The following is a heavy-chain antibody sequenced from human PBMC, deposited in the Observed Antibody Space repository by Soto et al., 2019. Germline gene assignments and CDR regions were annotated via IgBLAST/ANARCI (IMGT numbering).Heavy chain of an antibody. CDR3: ARPKPELRADYYYGMDV. V-gene: IGHV1-69*06. J-gene: IGHJ6*02. D-gene: IGHD1-7*01. CDR1: GGTFSSYA. CDR2: IIPIFGTA. Sequence: SVKVSCKASGGTFSSYAISWVRQAPGEGLEWMGGIIPIFGTANYAQKFQGRVTITADKSTGTAYMELSSLRSEDTAVYYCARPKPELRADYYYGMDVWGQGTTVTVSS.